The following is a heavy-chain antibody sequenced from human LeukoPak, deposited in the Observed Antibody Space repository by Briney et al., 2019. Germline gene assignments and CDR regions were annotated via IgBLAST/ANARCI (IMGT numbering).Heavy chain of an antibody. CDR2: IIPIFGTA. CDR1: GGTFSSYA. D-gene: IGHD5-18*01. J-gene: IGHJ4*02. Sequence: SVKVSCKASGGTFSSYAISWVRQAPGQGLEWMGGIIPIFGTANYAQKFQGRVTITADESTSTAYMELSSLRSEDTAVYYCARVKLSHGYSYGYNPYYFDYWGQGTLVTVSS. V-gene: IGHV1-69*13. CDR3: ARVKLSHGYSYGYNPYYFDY.